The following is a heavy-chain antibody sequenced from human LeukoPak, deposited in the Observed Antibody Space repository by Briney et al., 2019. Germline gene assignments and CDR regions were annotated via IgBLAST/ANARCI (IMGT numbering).Heavy chain of an antibody. Sequence: GGSLRLSCAASGFTVSGNYMSSVRQAPGKGLEWVSVIYTAGSTYNPDSAKGRVTISRDKSKNTRYIQMNTLRGEDTTVYLCVGGNSLPGFSYWGQGTLLTVSS. D-gene: IGHD6-13*01. CDR2: IYTAGST. CDR3: VGGNSLPGFSY. V-gene: IGHV3-53*01. J-gene: IGHJ4*02. CDR1: GFTVSGNY.